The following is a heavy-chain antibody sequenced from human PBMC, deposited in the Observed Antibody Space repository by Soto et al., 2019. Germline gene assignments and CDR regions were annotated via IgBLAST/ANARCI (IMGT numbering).Heavy chain of an antibody. D-gene: IGHD2-2*01. CDR3: AREGYCSSTSCSRDYYYGMDV. V-gene: IGHV1-18*01. J-gene: IGHJ6*02. Sequence: ASVKVSCKASGYTFTSYGISWVRQAPGQGLEWMGWISAYNGNTNYAQKLQSRVTMTTDTSTSTAYMELRSLRSDDTAVYYCAREGYCSSTSCSRDYYYGMDVWGQGTTVTVSS. CDR2: ISAYNGNT. CDR1: GYTFTSYG.